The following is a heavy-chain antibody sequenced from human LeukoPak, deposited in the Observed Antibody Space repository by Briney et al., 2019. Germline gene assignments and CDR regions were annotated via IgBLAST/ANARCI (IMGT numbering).Heavy chain of an antibody. CDR3: AKGRLRYFDWLSPKDAFDI. V-gene: IGHV3-23*01. Sequence: GGSLRLSCAASGFTFSSYAMSWVRQAPGKGLEWVSAISGSGGSTYYADSVKGRFTISRDNSKNTLYLQMNSLRAEDTAVYYCAKGRLRYFDWLSPKDAFDIWGQGTMVTVSS. CDR1: GFTFSSYA. J-gene: IGHJ3*02. D-gene: IGHD3-9*01. CDR2: ISGSGGST.